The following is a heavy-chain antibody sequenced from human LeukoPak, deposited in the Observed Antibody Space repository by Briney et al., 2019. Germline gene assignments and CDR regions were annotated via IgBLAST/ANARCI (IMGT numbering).Heavy chain of an antibody. Sequence: GGSLRLSCAASGFTFSSYWMHWVRQAPGKGLVWVSRINTDGSSTSYADSVKGRFTISRDNAKNTLYLQMNSLRAEDTAVYYCARSGSSPIFDYWGQGTLVTVSS. V-gene: IGHV3-74*01. CDR2: INTDGSST. CDR1: GFTFSSYW. J-gene: IGHJ4*02. CDR3: ARSGSSPIFDY.